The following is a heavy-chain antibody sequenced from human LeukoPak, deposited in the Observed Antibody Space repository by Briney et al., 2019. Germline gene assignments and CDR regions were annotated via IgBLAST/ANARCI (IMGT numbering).Heavy chain of an antibody. Sequence: ASVKVSCKASGYTFTCYDINWVRQATGPGLEWMGWMNPNSGNTGYAQKFQGRVTMTRNTSISTAYMELSSLRSEDTAVYYCARAFRNRVSPNYWGQGTLVTVSS. CDR3: ARAFRNRVSPNY. V-gene: IGHV1-8*01. J-gene: IGHJ4*02. CDR2: MNPNSGNT. D-gene: IGHD6-13*01. CDR1: GYTFTCYD.